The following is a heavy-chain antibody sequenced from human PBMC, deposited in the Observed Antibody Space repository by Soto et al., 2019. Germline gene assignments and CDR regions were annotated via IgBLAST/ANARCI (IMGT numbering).Heavy chain of an antibody. V-gene: IGHV3-74*01. CDR2: INSDGSST. Sequence: GGSLRLSCAASGFTFSNYWMHWVRQAPGKGLVWVSRINSDGSSTSYADSVKGRFTISRDNAKSTLYLQMNSLRAEDTAVYYCASENDLGLDYWGQGTLVTVSS. CDR3: ASENDLGLDY. CDR1: GFTFSNYW. J-gene: IGHJ4*02.